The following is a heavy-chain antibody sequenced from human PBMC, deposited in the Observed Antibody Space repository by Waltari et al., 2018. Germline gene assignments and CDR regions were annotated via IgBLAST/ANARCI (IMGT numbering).Heavy chain of an antibody. J-gene: IGHJ6*03. CDR3: AKDAAYYDILTGYPTSYYYYYMDV. CDR2: IYSGGST. CDR1: GFTFSSYA. Sequence: EVQLLESGGGLVQPGGSLRLSCAASGFTFSSYAMSWVRQAPGKGLELVSVIYSGGSTYYADSVKGRFTISRDNSKNTLYLQMNSLRAEDTAVYYCAKDAAYYDILTGYPTSYYYYYMDVWGKGTTVTVSS. D-gene: IGHD3-9*01. V-gene: IGHV3-23*03.